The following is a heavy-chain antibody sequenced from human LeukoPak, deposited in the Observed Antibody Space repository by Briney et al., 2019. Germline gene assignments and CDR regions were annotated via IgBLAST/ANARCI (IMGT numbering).Heavy chain of an antibody. CDR2: IIPILGIA. CDR3: ASAISDLGSGSYYPTSLDY. CDR1: GGTFSSYA. Sequence: ASVKVSCKASGGTFSSYAISWVRQAPGQGLEWMGRIIPILGIANYAQKFQGRVTITADKSMSTAYMELSSLRSEDTAVYYCASAISDLGSGSYYPTSLDYWGQGTLVTVSS. V-gene: IGHV1-69*04. J-gene: IGHJ4*02. D-gene: IGHD3-10*01.